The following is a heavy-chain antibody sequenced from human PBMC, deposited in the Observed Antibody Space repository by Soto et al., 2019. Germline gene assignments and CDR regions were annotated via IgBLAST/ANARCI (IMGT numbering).Heavy chain of an antibody. V-gene: IGHV3-11*06. CDR1: GFTLSDHY. Sequence: GVVTLSCAASGFTLSDHYMIWIPQAPGKGLEWIGYSSNSGSFTRYADSVKGRFSISRDNAKSSLYLQISSLRGDDTATYYCVKSGDNYNLLDYWGQGTTVTVSS. CDR3: VKSGDNYNLLDY. J-gene: IGHJ4*02. D-gene: IGHD1-1*01. CDR2: SSNSGSFT.